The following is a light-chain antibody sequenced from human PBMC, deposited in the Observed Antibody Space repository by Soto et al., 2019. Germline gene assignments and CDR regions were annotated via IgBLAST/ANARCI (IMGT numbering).Light chain of an antibody. Sequence: QSALTQPASVSGSPGQSITISCTGTSSDVGGYDYVSWYQQHPGKAPKLVLYGVSYRPSGISARFSGSKFQNTASLTIAGLQTEDEADYYGSSFRSGGVVVFGGGTKLTVL. CDR1: SSDVGGYDY. CDR3: SSFRSGGVVV. V-gene: IGLV2-14*01. J-gene: IGLJ3*02. CDR2: GVS.